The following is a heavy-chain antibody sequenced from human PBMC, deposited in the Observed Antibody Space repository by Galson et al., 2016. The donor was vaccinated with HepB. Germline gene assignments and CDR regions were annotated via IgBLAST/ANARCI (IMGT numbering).Heavy chain of an antibody. J-gene: IGHJ4*02. Sequence: TLSLTCAVSGGSVSFGGYSWRWIRQPPGKGLEWIGYIYQSGSTSYPPSLKGRLTISLDKSNNQFSLRLTSVTAADTAVYFCARGMGRGVLDYWGRGTLVTVSS. V-gene: IGHV4-30-2*01. CDR1: GGSVSFGGYS. D-gene: IGHD3-10*01. CDR2: IYQSGST. CDR3: ARGMGRGVLDY.